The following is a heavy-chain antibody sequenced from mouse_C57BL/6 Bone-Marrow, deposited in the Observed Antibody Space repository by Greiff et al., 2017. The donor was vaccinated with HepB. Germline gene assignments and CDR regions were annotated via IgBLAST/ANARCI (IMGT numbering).Heavy chain of an antibody. J-gene: IGHJ4*01. CDR2: ISSGSSTI. Sequence: DVKLVESGGGLVKPGGSLKLSCAASGFTFSDYGMHWVRQAPEKGLEWVAYISSGSSTIYYADTVKGRFTISRDNAKNTLFLQMTSLRSEDTAMYYCARKLRDGAMDYWGQGTSVTVSS. CDR3: ARKLRDGAMDY. V-gene: IGHV5-17*01. CDR1: GFTFSDYG. D-gene: IGHD3-2*02.